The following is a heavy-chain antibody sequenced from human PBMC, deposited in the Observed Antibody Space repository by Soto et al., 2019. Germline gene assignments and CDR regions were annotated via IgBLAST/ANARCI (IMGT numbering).Heavy chain of an antibody. CDR3: AADRSRSGWDP. J-gene: IGHJ5*02. D-gene: IGHD6-19*01. Sequence: QMQLVQSGPEVKKPGTSVKVSCKASGFTFTSSDVQWVRQARGQRLEWIGWIVVGSGNTNYAQKFQKRVTITRDMSTSAAYMELSSLRSEDTAVYYCAADRSRSGWDPWGQGTLVTVSS. CDR2: IVVGSGNT. CDR1: GFTFTSSD. V-gene: IGHV1-58*01.